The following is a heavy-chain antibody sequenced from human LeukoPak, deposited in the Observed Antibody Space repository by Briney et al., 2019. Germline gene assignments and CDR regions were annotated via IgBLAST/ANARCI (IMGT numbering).Heavy chain of an antibody. D-gene: IGHD4-17*01. Sequence: PGGSLRLSCAASGFTFSSYWMHWVRQAPGKGLVWVSRINSDGSSTSYADSVKGRFTISRDNAKNTLYLQMNSLRAEDTAVYYRASLSMVTPFDYWGQGTLVTVSS. V-gene: IGHV3-74*01. CDR1: GFTFSSYW. J-gene: IGHJ4*02. CDR3: ASLSMVTPFDY. CDR2: INSDGSST.